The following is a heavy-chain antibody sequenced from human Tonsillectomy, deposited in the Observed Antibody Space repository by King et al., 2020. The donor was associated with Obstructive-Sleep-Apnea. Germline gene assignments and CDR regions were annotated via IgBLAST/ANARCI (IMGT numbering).Heavy chain of an antibody. V-gene: IGHV4-39*07. CDR1: GGSISSSSYY. CDR3: ASDPYLLNYFDY. CDR2: IYYSGST. D-gene: IGHD2-15*01. J-gene: IGHJ4*02. Sequence: QLQESGPGLVKPSETLSLTCTVSGGSISSSSYYWGWIRQPPGKGLEWIGTIYYSGSTYYNPSLKSRVTISVDTSKNQFSLKLSSVTAADTAVYYCASDPYLLNYFDYWGQGTLVTVSS.